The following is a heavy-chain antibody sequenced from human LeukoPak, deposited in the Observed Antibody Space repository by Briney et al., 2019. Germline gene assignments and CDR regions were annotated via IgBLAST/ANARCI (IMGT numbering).Heavy chain of an antibody. V-gene: IGHV3-30*03. J-gene: IGHJ4*02. Sequence: GGSLRLSCAASGFTFSSHGMHWVRQAPGKGLEWVAVISYDGNNKYYPDSVKGRLTISRDNSKSTLYLQMNSLRAEDTAMYYCAREGPPRIWGQGTLVTVSS. CDR2: ISYDGNNK. CDR3: AREGPPRI. CDR1: GFTFSSHG.